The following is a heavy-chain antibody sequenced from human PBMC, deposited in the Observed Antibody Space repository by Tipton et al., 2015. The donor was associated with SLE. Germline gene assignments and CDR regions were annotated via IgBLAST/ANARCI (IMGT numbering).Heavy chain of an antibody. J-gene: IGHJ2*01. V-gene: IGHV4-59*12. CDR1: GGSISSYY. CDR3: ARFRAITMVRGVISWYFDL. Sequence: TLSLTCTVSGGSISSYYWSWIRQPPGKRPEWVGYIHYSGNTNYNPSLKDRVTILVDTSQNQFSLTLYSVTAADAAVYYCARFRAITMVRGVISWYFDLWGRGTLVTVSS. CDR2: IHYSGNT. D-gene: IGHD3-10*01.